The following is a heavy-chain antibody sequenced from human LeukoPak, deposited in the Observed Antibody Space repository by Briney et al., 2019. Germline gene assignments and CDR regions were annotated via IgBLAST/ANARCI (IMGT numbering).Heavy chain of an antibody. D-gene: IGHD3-9*01. J-gene: IGHJ4*02. CDR1: GFTFSSYA. Sequence: GGSLRLSCAASGFTFSSYAMHWVRQAPGKGLKWVAVISYDGSNKYYADSVKGRFTISRDNSKNTLYLQMNSLRAEDTAVYYCARGGILRYFDWLLPVDYWGQGTLVTVSS. CDR3: ARGGILRYFDWLLPVDY. CDR2: ISYDGSNK. V-gene: IGHV3-30*04.